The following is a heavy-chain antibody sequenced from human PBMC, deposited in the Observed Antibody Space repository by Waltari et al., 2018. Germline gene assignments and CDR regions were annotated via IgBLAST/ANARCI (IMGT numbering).Heavy chain of an antibody. V-gene: IGHV3-7*03. CDR1: GFIFSTYW. CDR3: ATYYSGSGDAFDV. CDR2: IKGDDSEK. D-gene: IGHD4-4*01. J-gene: IGHJ3*01. Sequence: DVNLVESGGGLVQPGGSLRLSCAASGFIFSTYWMSWVRQAPGKGLEWVANIKGDDSEKYYLGSVKGRFTVSRDNANNSLFLQMNSLRAEDTGVYYCATYYSGSGDAFDVWGLGTMVTVSS.